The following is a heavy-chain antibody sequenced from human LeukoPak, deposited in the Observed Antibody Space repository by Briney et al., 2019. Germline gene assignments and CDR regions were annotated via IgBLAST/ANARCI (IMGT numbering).Heavy chain of an antibody. CDR3: ARWIDY. Sequence: SQTLSLTCTVSGDSISSDIYSWNWIRQPPGKGLEWIGYIYYSGSTFYTPSLKSRVIISLDTSKNQFSLTLTSVTAADTAVYYCARWIDYWGQGALVTVSS. V-gene: IGHV4-30-4*01. CDR1: GDSISSDIYS. J-gene: IGHJ4*02. CDR2: IYYSGST.